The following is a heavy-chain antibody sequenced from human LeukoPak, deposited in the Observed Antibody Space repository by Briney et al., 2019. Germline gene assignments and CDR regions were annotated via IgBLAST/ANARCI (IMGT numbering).Heavy chain of an antibody. V-gene: IGHV4-4*07. CDR3: ARGGLGEMTTVPGAAVLDY. D-gene: IGHD4-11*01. CDR2: IFASGST. Sequence: SETLSLTCTVSGGSISSYYWSWIRQPAGKGLEWIGRIFASGSTNSNPSLKSRVTMSVDTSKNQFSLKLSSVTAADTAVYYCARGGLGEMTTVPGAAVLDYWGQGTLVTVSS. CDR1: GGSISSYY. J-gene: IGHJ4*02.